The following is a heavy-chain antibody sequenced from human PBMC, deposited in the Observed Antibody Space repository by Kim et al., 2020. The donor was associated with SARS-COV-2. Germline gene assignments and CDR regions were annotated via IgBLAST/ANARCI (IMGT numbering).Heavy chain of an antibody. D-gene: IGHD6-13*01. J-gene: IGHJ4*02. CDR3: ATAASGTGGPLDY. V-gene: IGHV3-21*01. Sequence: YADSVKGRFTISRDNAKNSLYLQMNSRRAEDTAVYYCATAASGTGGPLDYWGQGTLVPVSS.